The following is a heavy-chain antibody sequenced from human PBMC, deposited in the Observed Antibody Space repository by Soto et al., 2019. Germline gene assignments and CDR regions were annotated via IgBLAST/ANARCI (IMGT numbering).Heavy chain of an antibody. Sequence: GSLRLSCAASGFTFSSYAMSWVRQAPGKGLEWVSAISGSGGSTYYADSVKGRFTISRDNSKNTLYLQMNSLRAEDTAVYYCAHSAPLTYYDFWSGYYRVRDYYYGMDVWGQGTTVTVSS. J-gene: IGHJ6*02. V-gene: IGHV3-23*01. CDR1: GFTFSSYA. CDR3: AHSAPLTYYDFWSGYYRVRDYYYGMDV. CDR2: ISGSGGST. D-gene: IGHD3-3*01.